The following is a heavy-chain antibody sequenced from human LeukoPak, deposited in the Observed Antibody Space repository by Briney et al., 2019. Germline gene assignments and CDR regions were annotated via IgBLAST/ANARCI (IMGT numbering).Heavy chain of an antibody. Sequence: GGSLRLSCAASGFNFDDYDMNWVRQAPGKGLEWVSGINWNGGITRYADSVKGRFTISRDNAKNSIYLQMNSLRVEDTALYYCARDHHYDSSGYLGETDAFDIWGQGTMVTVSS. CDR2: INWNGGIT. CDR3: ARDHHYDSSGYLGETDAFDI. V-gene: IGHV3-20*04. D-gene: IGHD3-22*01. CDR1: GFNFDDYD. J-gene: IGHJ3*02.